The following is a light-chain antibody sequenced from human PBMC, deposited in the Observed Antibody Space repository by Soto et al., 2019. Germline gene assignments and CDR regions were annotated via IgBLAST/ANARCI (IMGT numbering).Light chain of an antibody. J-gene: IGLJ3*02. Sequence: QSVRTQPASVSGSPGQSITISCTGTSSDFGNYNLVSWYLQYPGKAPKLLIYEGFKRPSGVSDRFSGSKLGDTASLTISGLQAEDEADYYCFSYATNTTFWAFGGGTKVTVL. CDR2: EGF. CDR3: FSYATNTTFWA. V-gene: IGLV2-23*01. CDR1: SSDFGNYNL.